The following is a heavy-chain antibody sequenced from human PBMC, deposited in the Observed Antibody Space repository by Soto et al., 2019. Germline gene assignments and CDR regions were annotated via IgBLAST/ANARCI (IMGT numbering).Heavy chain of an antibody. J-gene: IGHJ5*02. CDR3: ARVIGGNSAPWFDP. CDR1: GGSISSGGYY. CDR2: IYYSGST. Sequence: TPSLTCTVSGGSISSGGYYWSWIRQHPGKGLEWIGYIYYSGSTYYNPSLKSRVTISVDTSKNQFSLKLSSVTAADTAVYYCARVIGGNSAPWFDPWGQGTLVTVSS. D-gene: IGHD2-21*02. V-gene: IGHV4-31*03.